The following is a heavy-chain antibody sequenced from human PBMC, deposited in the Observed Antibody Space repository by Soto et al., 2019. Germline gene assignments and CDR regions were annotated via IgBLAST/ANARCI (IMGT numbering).Heavy chain of an antibody. J-gene: IGHJ3*02. V-gene: IGHV3-72*01. CDR1: GFTFSDHY. CDR3: ARGGAYGDYFRAFDI. D-gene: IGHD4-17*01. CDR2: TRNKANSYTT. Sequence: GGSLRLSCAASGFTFSDHYMDWVRQAPGKGLEWVGRTRNKANSYTTEYAASVKGRFTISRDDSKNSLYLQMNSLKTEDTAVYYCARGGAYGDYFRAFDIWGQGTMVTVSS.